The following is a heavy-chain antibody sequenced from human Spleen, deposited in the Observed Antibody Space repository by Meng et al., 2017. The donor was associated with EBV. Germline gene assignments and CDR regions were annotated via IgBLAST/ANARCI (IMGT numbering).Heavy chain of an antibody. D-gene: IGHD3-10*01. CDR1: GGTFRSDA. V-gene: IGHV1-69*01. J-gene: IGHJ4*02. CDR3: ASESGRGFTPDY. Sequence: QVWVGHSGAAVKQPGSTVKVTCKTSGGTFRSDAISWVRRAPGQGLEWMGGLIPLSDAPHYAQKFQGRVTITADESTSTHYLDLSGLRAEDTAVYYCASESGRGFTPDYWGQGTLVTVSS. CDR2: LIPLSDAP.